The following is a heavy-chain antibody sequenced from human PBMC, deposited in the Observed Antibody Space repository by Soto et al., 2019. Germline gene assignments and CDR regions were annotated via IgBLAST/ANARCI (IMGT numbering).Heavy chain of an antibody. V-gene: IGHV1-69*01. D-gene: IGHD6-6*01. J-gene: IGHJ4*02. Sequence: QVQLVQSGAEVKKPGSSVKVSCKASGGTFSSYAISWVRQAPGQGLEWMGGIIPIFGTANYAQKFQGRVTISGDETTSTAYMELSSLRSEDTAVYYCARDLAHSSSPVPYYFDYWGQGTLVTVSS. CDR2: IIPIFGTA. CDR3: ARDLAHSSSPVPYYFDY. CDR1: GGTFSSYA.